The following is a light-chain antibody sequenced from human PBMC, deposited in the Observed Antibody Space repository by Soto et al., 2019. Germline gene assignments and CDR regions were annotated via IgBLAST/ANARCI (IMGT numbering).Light chain of an antibody. J-gene: IGLJ2*01. CDR2: DVS. V-gene: IGLV2-14*01. CDR3: SSDTSTNFVI. Sequence: QSALTQPASVSGSPGQSITISCTGSSGDIGDYKYVSWYKQHPGKAPKLMIYDVSNRPSGVSNRFSASKSGNTASLTISGLQAEDEADYYCSSDTSTNFVIFGGGTKLTVL. CDR1: SGDIGDYKY.